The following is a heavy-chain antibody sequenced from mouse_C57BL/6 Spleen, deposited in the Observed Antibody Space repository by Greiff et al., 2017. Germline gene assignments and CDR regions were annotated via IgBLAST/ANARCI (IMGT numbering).Heavy chain of an antibody. CDR2: ISSGSSTI. J-gene: IGHJ1*03. V-gene: IGHV5-17*01. CDR1: GFTFSDYG. CDR3: ARTGKYFDV. Sequence: VKVVESGGGLVKPGGSLKLSCAASGFTFSDYGMHWVRQAPEKGLEWVAYISSGSSTIYYADTVKGRFTISRDNAKNTLFLQMTSLRSEDTAMYYCARTGKYFDVWGTGTTVTVSS. D-gene: IGHD4-1*01.